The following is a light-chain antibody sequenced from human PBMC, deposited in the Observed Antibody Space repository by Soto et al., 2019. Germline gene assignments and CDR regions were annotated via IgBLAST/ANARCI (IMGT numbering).Light chain of an antibody. J-gene: IGLJ2*01. V-gene: IGLV2-18*02. CDR3: SSYTTTSTL. CDR2: EVS. Sequence: QSALTQPPSVSGSPGQSVTISCTGTNSDVGSYNRVSWYQQPPGTAPKLMIYEVSNRPSGVPDRFSGSRSGNTASLTISGLQAEDEADYYCSSYTTTSTLFGGGTKVTVL. CDR1: NSDVGSYNR.